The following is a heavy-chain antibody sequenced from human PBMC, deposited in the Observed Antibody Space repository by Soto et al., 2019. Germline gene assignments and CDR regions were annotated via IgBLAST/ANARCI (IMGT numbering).Heavy chain of an antibody. V-gene: IGHV4-34*01. Sequence: PSETLSLTCAVYGGSFTGDHWSWIRQPPGKGLERIGEINHSGSTNYNPSLKSRVTISLDRSKNQFSLKLSSVTAADTAVYYCATTHLNFRSGYSGPYYFDYWGQGTLVTVSS. J-gene: IGHJ4*02. CDR3: ATTHLNFRSGYSGPYYFDY. D-gene: IGHD3-3*01. CDR2: INHSGST. CDR1: GGSFTGDH.